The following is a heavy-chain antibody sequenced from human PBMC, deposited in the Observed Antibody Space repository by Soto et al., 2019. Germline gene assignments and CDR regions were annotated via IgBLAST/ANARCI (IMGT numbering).Heavy chain of an antibody. V-gene: IGHV4-39*01. CDR3: ARSVRGRYSSSWGAFAFDY. Sequence: QLQLQESGPGLVKPSETLSLTCTVSGGSISSSSYYWGWIRQPPGKGLEWIGSIYYSGSTYYNPSLKSRVTISVDTSKNQFSLKLSSVTAADTAVYYCARSVRGRYSSSWGAFAFDYWGQGTLVTVSS. CDR2: IYYSGST. J-gene: IGHJ4*02. CDR1: GGSISSSSYY. D-gene: IGHD6-13*01.